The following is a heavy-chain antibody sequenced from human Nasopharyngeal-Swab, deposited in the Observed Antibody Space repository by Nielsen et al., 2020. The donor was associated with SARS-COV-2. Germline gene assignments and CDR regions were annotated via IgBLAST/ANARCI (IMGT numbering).Heavy chain of an antibody. CDR2: ISGSGGST. J-gene: IGHJ6*02. Sequence: GESLKISCAASGFTFSSYAMSWIRQAPGKGLDWVSAISGSGGSTYYADSVKGRFTISRDNSKNTLYLQMNSLRAEDTAVYYCAKPDRSITIFGVVRYYGMDVWGQGTTVTVSS. CDR1: GFTFSSYA. V-gene: IGHV3-23*01. CDR3: AKPDRSITIFGVVRYYGMDV. D-gene: IGHD3-3*01.